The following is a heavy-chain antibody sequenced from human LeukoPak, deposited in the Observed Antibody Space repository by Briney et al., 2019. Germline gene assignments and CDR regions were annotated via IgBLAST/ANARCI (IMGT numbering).Heavy chain of an antibody. D-gene: IGHD3-10*01. CDR3: ARLIMVRGVIRPDY. CDR2: IYYSGST. V-gene: IGHV4-59*08. Sequence: SETLSLTCTVSGGSISSYYWSWIRHPPGKGREWIGYIYYSGSTNYTPSLKSQVTISVDPSKNQSSLKLSSVTAADTAVYYCARLIMVRGVIRPDYWGQGTLVTVSS. J-gene: IGHJ4*02. CDR1: GGSISSYY.